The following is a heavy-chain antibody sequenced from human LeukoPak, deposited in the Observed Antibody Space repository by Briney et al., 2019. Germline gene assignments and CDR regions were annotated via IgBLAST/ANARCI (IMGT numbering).Heavy chain of an antibody. CDR2: IKQDGGEK. V-gene: IGHV3-7*01. Sequence: GGSLRLSCAASGFTFSSYWMSWVRQAPGKGLEWVANIKQDGGEKYYVDSVKGRFTISRDNAKNSLYLQMNSLRAEDTAVYYCGRDQGGSYSTPFDYWGQGTLVTVSS. CDR1: GFTFSSYW. D-gene: IGHD1-26*01. CDR3: GRDQGGSYSTPFDY. J-gene: IGHJ4*02.